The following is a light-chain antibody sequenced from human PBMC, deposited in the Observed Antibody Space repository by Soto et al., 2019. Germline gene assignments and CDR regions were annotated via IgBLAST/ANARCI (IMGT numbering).Light chain of an antibody. Sequence: EIVLTQSPGTLSLSPGERATLSCRASQSVSSSYLAWYQQNPGQAHSLLIYGASSRATGIPDRFSGSGSGTDFTLTISRLEPEDFAVYYCQQYGSSRTIGQGAKVDIK. CDR2: GAS. CDR3: QQYGSSRT. V-gene: IGKV3-20*01. J-gene: IGKJ1*01. CDR1: QSVSSSY.